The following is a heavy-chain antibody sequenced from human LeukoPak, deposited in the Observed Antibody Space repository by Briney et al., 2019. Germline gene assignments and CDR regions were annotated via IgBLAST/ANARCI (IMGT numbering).Heavy chain of an antibody. D-gene: IGHD4-23*01. CDR2: INPSGAGT. Sequence: ASVKVSCKASGYTFSTYYMHWLRQAPGHGLQWMGIINPSGAGTSYAQKFQGRVTMTRDTSTSTVYMELSSLRSEDTAVYYCARGTPVVVPSDYGPGYFRLWGQGTLVTVSS. V-gene: IGHV1-46*01. CDR1: GYTFSTYY. J-gene: IGHJ1*01. CDR3: ARGTPVVVPSDYGPGYFRL.